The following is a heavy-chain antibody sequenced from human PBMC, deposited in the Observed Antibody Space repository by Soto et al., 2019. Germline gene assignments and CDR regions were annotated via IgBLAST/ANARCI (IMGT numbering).Heavy chain of an antibody. CDR1: GGTFSSYT. J-gene: IGHJ6*03. CDR3: ASRGGNGFYYYYYMDV. D-gene: IGHD3-16*01. V-gene: IGHV1-69*02. CDR2: IIPILGIA. Sequence: SVKVSCKASGGTFSSYTISLVRQAPGQGLEWMGRIIPILGIANYAQKFQGRVTITADKSTSTAYMELSSLRSEDTAVYYCASRGGNGFYYYYYMDVWGKGTTVTVSS.